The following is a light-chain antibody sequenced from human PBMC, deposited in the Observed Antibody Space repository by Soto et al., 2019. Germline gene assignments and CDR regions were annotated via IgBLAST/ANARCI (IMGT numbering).Light chain of an antibody. Sequence: EIVLTQSPATLSLSPGERATLSCRASQSVNTFLLWYQHRPGQAPRVLIYDASHRATGIPARFRGSGSGTDFTLTISSLEPEDAGIYYWHQRIHWPPITFGQGTRLEV. CDR3: HQRIHWPPIT. V-gene: IGKV3-11*01. CDR1: QSVNTF. CDR2: DAS. J-gene: IGKJ5*01.